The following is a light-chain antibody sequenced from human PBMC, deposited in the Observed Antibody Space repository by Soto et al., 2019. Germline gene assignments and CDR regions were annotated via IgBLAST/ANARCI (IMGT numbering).Light chain of an antibody. CDR3: QQYNNWPPDRT. J-gene: IGKJ1*01. CDR1: QSVGSN. Sequence: EIVMTQAPATLSVSPGERATLSYRASQSVGSNLAGYPQKPGQDPRLLIYRASTRATGIPARFSGSGSGTEFTLTSSILQSEDFAIYFCQQYNNWPPDRTFGQGTKVEIK. CDR2: RAS. V-gene: IGKV3-15*01.